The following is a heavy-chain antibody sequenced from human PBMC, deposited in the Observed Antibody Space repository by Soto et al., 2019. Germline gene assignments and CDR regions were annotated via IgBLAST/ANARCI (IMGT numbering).Heavy chain of an antibody. Sequence: SETLSLTCTVSGVSISSSIYYWGWIRQPPRKGLEWIGSIYYSGSTYYNPSLKSRVTISVDTSKNQFSLKLSSVTAADTAVYYCVRHRLLTPPVYWGQGTPVTVSS. V-gene: IGHV4-39*01. CDR1: GVSISSSIYY. CDR2: IYYSGST. J-gene: IGHJ4*02. D-gene: IGHD1-26*01. CDR3: VRHRLLTPPVY.